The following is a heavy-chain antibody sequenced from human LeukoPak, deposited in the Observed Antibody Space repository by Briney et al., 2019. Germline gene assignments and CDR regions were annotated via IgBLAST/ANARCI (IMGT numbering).Heavy chain of an antibody. CDR3: VRVDKKFEDSGYRSFDY. CDR2: LKEDGSDG. CDR1: GFTFSNHW. D-gene: IGHD3-22*01. V-gene: IGHV3-7*01. J-gene: IGHJ4*02. Sequence: GGSLRLSCAASGFTFSNHWMSWVRQAPGKGLEWVASLKEDGSDGWYEASVEGRFAISRDNAKNSLFLQMNSLKAEDTAVYYCVRVDKKFEDSGYRSFDYWGQGTLVSVSS.